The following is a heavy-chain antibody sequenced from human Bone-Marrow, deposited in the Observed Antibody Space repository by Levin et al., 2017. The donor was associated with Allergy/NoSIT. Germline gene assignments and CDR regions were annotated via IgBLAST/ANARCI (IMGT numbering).Heavy chain of an antibody. V-gene: IGHV3-21*04. CDR2: ISVSSSYK. D-gene: IGHD3-3*01. CDR3: VREPEVEWSWFDP. Sequence: GESLKISCTASGFTFSTYTMNWVRQAPGKGLEWVSSISVSSSYKYYADSVKGRFTISRDNAGNSLYLQMDSLRAEDTAMYYCVREPEVEWSWFDPWGQGTLVTVSS. J-gene: IGHJ5*02. CDR1: GFTFSTYT.